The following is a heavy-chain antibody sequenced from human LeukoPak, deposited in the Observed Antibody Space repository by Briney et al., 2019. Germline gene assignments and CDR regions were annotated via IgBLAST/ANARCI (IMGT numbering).Heavy chain of an antibody. CDR3: AKGSYQLRGDY. CDR2: ISYDGSNK. CDR1: GFTFSSYG. D-gene: IGHD2-2*01. Sequence: PGRSPRLSCAASGFTFSSYGMHWVRQAPGKGLEWVAVISYDGSNKYYADSVKGRFTISRDNSKNTLYLQMNSLRAEDTAVYYCAKGSYQLRGDYWGQGTLVTVSS. J-gene: IGHJ4*02. V-gene: IGHV3-30*18.